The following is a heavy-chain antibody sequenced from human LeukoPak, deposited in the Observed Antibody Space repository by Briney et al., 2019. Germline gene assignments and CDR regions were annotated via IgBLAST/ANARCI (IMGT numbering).Heavy chain of an antibody. CDR1: GGSISSSSYY. V-gene: IGHV4-39*07. CDR3: ASGNWNYYYFDY. Sequence: PSETLSLTCTVSGGSISSSSYYWGWIRQPPGKGLEWIGEINHSGSTNYNPSLKSRVTISVDTSKNQFSLKLSSVTAADTAVYYCASGNWNYYYFDYWGQGTLVTVSS. J-gene: IGHJ4*02. D-gene: IGHD1-7*01. CDR2: INHSGST.